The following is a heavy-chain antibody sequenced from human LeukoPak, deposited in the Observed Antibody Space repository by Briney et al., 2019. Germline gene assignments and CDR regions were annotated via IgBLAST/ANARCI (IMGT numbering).Heavy chain of an antibody. CDR3: ARDRGRTAAGTLGPYYYYGMDV. V-gene: IGHV4-59*01. CDR2: IYYSGST. Sequence: ETLSLTCTVSGGSISSYYWSWIRQPPGKGLEWIGYIYYSGSTNYNPSLKSRVTLSVDTSKNQFSLKLSSVTAADTAVYYCARDRGRTAAGTLGPYYYYGMDVWGQGTTVTVSS. CDR1: GGSISSYY. J-gene: IGHJ6*02. D-gene: IGHD6-13*01.